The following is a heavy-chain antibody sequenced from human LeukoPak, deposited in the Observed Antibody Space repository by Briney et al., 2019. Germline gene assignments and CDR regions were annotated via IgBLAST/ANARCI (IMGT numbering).Heavy chain of an antibody. V-gene: IGHV3-66*01. CDR3: ARAYYHILTGYDYFDY. Sequence: PGGSLRLSCAASGFTVSSNYMSWVRQAPGKGLEWVSVIYSGGSTYYADSVKGRFTISRDNSKNTLYLQMNSLRAEDTAVYYCARAYYHILTGYDYFDYWGQGTLVTVSS. J-gene: IGHJ4*02. D-gene: IGHD3-9*01. CDR1: GFTVSSNY. CDR2: IYSGGST.